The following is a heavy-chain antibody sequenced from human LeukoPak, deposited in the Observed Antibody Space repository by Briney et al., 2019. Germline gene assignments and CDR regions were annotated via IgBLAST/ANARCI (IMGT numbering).Heavy chain of an antibody. CDR1: GFTVSSNY. V-gene: IGHV3-7*01. Sequence: GSLRLSCAASGFTVSSNYMSWVRQAPGKGLEWVANIKQDGSEKYYVDSVKGRFTISRDNAKNSLYLQMNSLRAEDTAVYYCVRDFGPSSYYFDFWGQGTLVTVSS. CDR2: IKQDGSEK. D-gene: IGHD3-3*01. J-gene: IGHJ4*02. CDR3: VRDFGPSSYYFDF.